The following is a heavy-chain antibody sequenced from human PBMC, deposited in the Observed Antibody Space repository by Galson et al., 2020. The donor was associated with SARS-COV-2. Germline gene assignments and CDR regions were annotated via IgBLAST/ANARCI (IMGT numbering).Heavy chain of an antibody. D-gene: IGHD4-17*01. CDR1: GFSLNTSGVG. CDR3: AHRFRIDYGDSYSWDWFDP. CDR2: IYWNDDK. Sequence: SGPTLVKPTQTLTLTCTFSGFSLNTSGVGVGWLRQPPGKALEWLALIYWNDDKRYNPSLKNRLTITKDTSKNQVVLTMTNMDPVDTATYYCAHRFRIDYGDSYSWDWFDPWGLGTLVTVSS. J-gene: IGHJ5*02. V-gene: IGHV2-5*01.